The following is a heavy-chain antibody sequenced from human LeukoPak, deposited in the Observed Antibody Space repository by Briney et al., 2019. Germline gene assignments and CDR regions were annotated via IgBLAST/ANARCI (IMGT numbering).Heavy chain of an antibody. CDR1: GGTFSSYA. V-gene: IGHV1-69*13. Sequence: SVKVSCKASGGTFSSYAISWVRQAPGQGLEWMGGIIPIFGTANYAQKFQGRVTITADESTSTAYMELSSLRSEDTAVYYCARALQDIVVVPAAIYDIWGQGTMVTVSS. CDR2: IIPIFGTA. CDR3: ARALQDIVVVPAAIYDI. D-gene: IGHD2-2*01. J-gene: IGHJ3*02.